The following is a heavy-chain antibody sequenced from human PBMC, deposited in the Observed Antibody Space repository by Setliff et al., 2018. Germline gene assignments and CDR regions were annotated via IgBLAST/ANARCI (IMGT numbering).Heavy chain of an antibody. CDR2: IYHSRST. D-gene: IGHD4-17*01. Sequence: SETLSLTCAVTCGFISISNWWSWVRQHPGKGLEWIGEIYHSRSTNYNPSIKSRVTISVDKSKNQYSLKLSSVTSADTAVYYCASDWRDYGAVGYWGQGTLVTVSS. CDR3: ASDWRDYGAVGY. CDR1: CGFISISNW. V-gene: IGHV4-4*02. J-gene: IGHJ4*02.